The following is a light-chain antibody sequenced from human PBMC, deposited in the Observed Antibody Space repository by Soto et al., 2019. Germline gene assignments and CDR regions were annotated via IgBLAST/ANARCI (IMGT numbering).Light chain of an antibody. CDR3: CSFAGRYTLV. CDR1: RSDVGGFGY. V-gene: IGLV2-11*01. CDR2: DVI. J-gene: IGLJ1*01. Sequence: SALTQPRSVSGSPGQSVTISCPGTRSDVGGFGYVSWYQQHPGKAPKLLIYDVIKRPSWVPDRFSGSKSGNTASLTISELQADDVAYYYFCSFAGRYTLVVGSGTKV.